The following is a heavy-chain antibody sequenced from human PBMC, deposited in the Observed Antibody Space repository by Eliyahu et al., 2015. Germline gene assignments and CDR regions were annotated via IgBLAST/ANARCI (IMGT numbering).Heavy chain of an antibody. CDR2: IYHTGST. CDR1: GGSITNXXW. V-gene: IGHV4-4*02. Sequence: QVQLQESGPGLVMPSXTLXXXCAVSGGSITNXXWXNWVRQPPGKGLEWIGEIYHTGSTNYNPSLKSRVTISLDKSKNQFSLMVTSVTAADTAVYYCARNPGYWGLGTLVTVSS. J-gene: IGHJ4*02. CDR3: ARNPGY.